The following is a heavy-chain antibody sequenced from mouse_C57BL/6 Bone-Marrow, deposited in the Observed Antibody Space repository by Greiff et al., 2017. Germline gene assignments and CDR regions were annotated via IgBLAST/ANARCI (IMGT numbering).Heavy chain of an antibody. J-gene: IGHJ4*01. CDR2: INPNYGTT. CDR3: TRGYDNDYAMDY. V-gene: IGHV1-39*01. D-gene: IGHD2-4*01. Sequence: VQLKQSGPELVKPGASVKISCKASGYSFTDYNMNWVQQSNGKSLEWIGVINPNYGTTCYNQKFKGTSTLTVDQSSSTAYMQLNSLTSEDSAVYYGTRGYDNDYAMDYWGQGTSVTVTS. CDR1: GYSFTDYN.